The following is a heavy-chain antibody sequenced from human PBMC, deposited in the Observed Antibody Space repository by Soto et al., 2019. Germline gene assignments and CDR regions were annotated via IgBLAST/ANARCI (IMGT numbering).Heavy chain of an antibody. CDR3: AREVSVTISSLDY. J-gene: IGHJ4*02. D-gene: IGHD4-4*01. CDR2: ISSSSSTI. CDR1: GFTSSSYS. Sequence: GGSLRLSCAASGFTSSSYSMNWVRQAPGKGLEWVSYISSSSSTIYYADSVKGRFTISRDNAKNSLYLQMNSLRDEDTAVYYCAREVSVTISSLDYWGQGTLVTVSS. V-gene: IGHV3-48*02.